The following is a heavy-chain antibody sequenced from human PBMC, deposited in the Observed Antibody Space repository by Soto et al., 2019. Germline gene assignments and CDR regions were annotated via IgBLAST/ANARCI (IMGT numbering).Heavy chain of an antibody. V-gene: IGHV4-39*01. D-gene: IGHD3-9*01. CDR1: DDSINSDKYY. J-gene: IGHJ4*02. Sequence: QLQLQESGPGLVKPSETLSLTCSVSDDSINSDKYYWGWIRQPPGKGLEWIGSIYYRGNAYYNPSLQTRGTKSLGKSKGQFSLKLNSVTAADSAVYFCARLEGLATISYYFDFWGPGALVTVSS. CDR3: ARLEGLATISYYFDF. CDR2: IYYRGNA.